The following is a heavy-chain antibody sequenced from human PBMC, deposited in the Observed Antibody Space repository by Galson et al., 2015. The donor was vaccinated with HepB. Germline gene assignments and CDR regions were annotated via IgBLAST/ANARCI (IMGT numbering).Heavy chain of an antibody. D-gene: IGHD3-10*01. Sequence: SLRLSCAASGFSFDDYAMHWVRQAPGKGLEWVSTISWNSGTLAYADSVKGRFTISRDNAKNSLYLQMNSLRSEDTAFYYCAKASYGPGSYFQYFDYWGQGTLVTVSS. J-gene: IGHJ4*02. CDR3: AKASYGPGSYFQYFDY. CDR2: ISWNSGTL. CDR1: GFSFDDYA. V-gene: IGHV3-9*01.